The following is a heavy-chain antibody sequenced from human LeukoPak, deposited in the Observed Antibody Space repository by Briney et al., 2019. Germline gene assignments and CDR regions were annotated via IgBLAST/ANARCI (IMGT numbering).Heavy chain of an antibody. CDR3: ARAGTYYYDSSGYYGRDY. D-gene: IGHD3-22*01. CDR2: IYSGGST. Sequence: GGSLRLSCAASGFTVSSNYMSWVRQAPEKGLEWVSVIYSGGSTYYADSVKGRFTISRDNSKNTLYLQMNSLRAEDTAVYYCARAGTYYYDSSGYYGRDYWGQGTLLTVSS. J-gene: IGHJ4*02. CDR1: GFTVSSNY. V-gene: IGHV3-53*01.